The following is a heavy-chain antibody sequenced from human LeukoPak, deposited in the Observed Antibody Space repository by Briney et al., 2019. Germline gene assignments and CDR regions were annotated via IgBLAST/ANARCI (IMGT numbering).Heavy chain of an antibody. Sequence: PSETLSLTCAVYGGSFSGYYWSWIRQPPGKGLEWIGEINHSGSTNHNPSLKSRVTISVDTSKNQFSLKLSSVTAADTAVYYCARRHNVGFDYWGQGTLVTVSS. CDR3: ARRHNVGFDY. V-gene: IGHV4-34*01. D-gene: IGHD1-14*01. J-gene: IGHJ4*02. CDR2: INHSGST. CDR1: GGSFSGYY.